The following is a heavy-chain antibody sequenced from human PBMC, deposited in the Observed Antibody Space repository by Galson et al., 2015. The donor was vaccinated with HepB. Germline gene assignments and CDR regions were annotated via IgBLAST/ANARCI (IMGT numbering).Heavy chain of an antibody. D-gene: IGHD3-3*01. Sequence: SLRLSCAASGFTFSSYAMSWVRQAPGKGLEWVSAISGSGSSTYYADSVKGRFTISRDNSKNTLYLQMNSLRAEDTAVYYCANRGRGGVVINYYYYYGMDVWGQGTTVTVSS. CDR3: ANRGRGGVVINYYYYYGMDV. CDR2: ISGSGSST. J-gene: IGHJ6*02. V-gene: IGHV3-23*01. CDR1: GFTFSSYA.